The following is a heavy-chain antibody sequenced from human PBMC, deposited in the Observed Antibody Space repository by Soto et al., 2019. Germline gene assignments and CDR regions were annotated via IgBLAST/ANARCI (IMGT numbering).Heavy chain of an antibody. CDR1: GGSISSSSYY. CDR2: IYYSGST. Sequence: PSETLSLTCTVSGGSISSSSYYWGWIRQPPGKGLEWIGSIYYSGSTYYNPSLKSRVTISVDTSKNQFSLKLSSVTAADTAVYYCARRYGGAFAIWGQGTMVTVSS. D-gene: IGHD4-17*01. J-gene: IGHJ3*02. CDR3: ARRYGGAFAI. V-gene: IGHV4-39*01.